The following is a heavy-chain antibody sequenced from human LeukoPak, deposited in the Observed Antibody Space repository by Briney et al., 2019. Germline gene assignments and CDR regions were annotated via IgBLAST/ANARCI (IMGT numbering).Heavy chain of an antibody. D-gene: IGHD3-3*01. CDR2: IRYDGSDK. V-gene: IGHV3-30*02. CDR3: ARNDLEWGYYYYYYMDV. J-gene: IGHJ6*03. CDR1: GFTLRGYG. Sequence: PGGSLRLSCAASGFTLRGYGMHWVRQAPGKGLEWVAFIRYDGSDKSYADSVKGRFTTSRDNSENTLYLQINSLRAEDTAVYYCARNDLEWGYYYYYYMDVWGKGTTVTVSS.